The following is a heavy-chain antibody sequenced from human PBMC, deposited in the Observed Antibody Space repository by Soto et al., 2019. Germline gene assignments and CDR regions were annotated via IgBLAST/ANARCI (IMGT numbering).Heavy chain of an antibody. V-gene: IGHV4-59*01. J-gene: IGHJ4*02. D-gene: IGHD1-1*01. Sequence: SETLSLTCAVSGVTISTYYWSWIRQPPGKELELIADNYHSGTTNYKLSLKSRVTISVDTSKNQFSLRLTSVTAADTAIYYCVREAYIGYGHAIDHWGQGTLVTVSS. CDR2: NYHSGTT. CDR3: VREAYIGYGHAIDH. CDR1: GVTISTYY.